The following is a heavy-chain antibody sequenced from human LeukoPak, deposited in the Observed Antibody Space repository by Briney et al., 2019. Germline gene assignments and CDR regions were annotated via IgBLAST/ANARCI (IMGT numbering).Heavy chain of an antibody. CDR3: AKSFPLWSGTYYFDY. J-gene: IGHJ4*02. V-gene: IGHV3-23*01. Sequence: PGGSLRLSCAASGFTFSSYAMSWVRQAPGKGLEWVSAISGSGGSTYYADSVKGRFTISRGNSKNTLYLQMNSLRAEDTAVYYCAKSFPLWSGTYYFDYWGQGTLVTVSS. CDR1: GFTFSSYA. D-gene: IGHD3-3*01. CDR2: ISGSGGST.